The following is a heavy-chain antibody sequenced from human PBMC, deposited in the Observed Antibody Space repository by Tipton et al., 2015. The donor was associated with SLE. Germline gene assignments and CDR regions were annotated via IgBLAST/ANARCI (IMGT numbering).Heavy chain of an antibody. Sequence: TLSLTCTVSGDSISSSTYFWTWIRQPAGKGPEWIGRIYANGDTNYNPSLKSRVTISLDTSRNQFSLKLSSVTAADTAVYYCARDVGGYNTGWFPYYFDYWGQGPLVTVSS. J-gene: IGHJ4*02. V-gene: IGHV4-61*02. CDR1: GDSISSSTYF. CDR3: ARDVGGYNTGWFPYYFDY. CDR2: IYANGDT. D-gene: IGHD2-8*02.